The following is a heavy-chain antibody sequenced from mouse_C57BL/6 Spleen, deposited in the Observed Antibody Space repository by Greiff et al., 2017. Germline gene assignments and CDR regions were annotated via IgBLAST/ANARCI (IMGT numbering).Heavy chain of an antibody. J-gene: IGHJ2*01. D-gene: IGHD2-1*01. V-gene: IGHV1-62-2*01. Sequence: QVQLQQSGAELVKPGASVKLSCKASGYTFTEYTIHWVKQRSGQGLEWIGWFYPGSGSIKYNEKFKDKATLTADKSSSTVYMELSRLTSEDSAVYFCASGVYYGNYEEVFDYWGQGTTLTVSS. CDR3: ASGVYYGNYEEVFDY. CDR1: GYTFTEYT. CDR2: FYPGSGSI.